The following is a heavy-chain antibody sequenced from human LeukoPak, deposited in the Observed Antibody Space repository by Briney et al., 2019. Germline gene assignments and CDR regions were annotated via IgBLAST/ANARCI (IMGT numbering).Heavy chain of an antibody. Sequence: PGGSLRLSCAASGFTFEDYGMSWVRHAPRKGLEWGSGINWNGGSTGYADSVKGRFAISRDNAKNSLYLQMNRLRAEDTALYYWARSPGLFYYFDYWGQGTLVTVSS. D-gene: IGHD2/OR15-2a*01. J-gene: IGHJ4*02. V-gene: IGHV3-20*04. CDR1: GFTFEDYG. CDR2: INWNGGST. CDR3: ARSPGLFYYFDY.